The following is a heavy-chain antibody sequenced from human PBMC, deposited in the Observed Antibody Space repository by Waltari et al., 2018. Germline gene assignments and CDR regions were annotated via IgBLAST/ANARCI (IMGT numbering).Heavy chain of an antibody. V-gene: IGHV4-39*01. Sequence: QLQLQESGPGLVKPSETLSLTCTFSGGSISGGNQFWAWIRQPPREGLEWIGSISGSGNTKYNPSLRSRVTISVDTSKNQFSLKVTSVTAADTAVYFCARHADRGPAICGFDSWGQGTLVTVSS. J-gene: IGHJ5*01. D-gene: IGHD2-2*01. CDR2: ISGSGNT. CDR1: GGSISGGNQF. CDR3: ARHADRGPAICGFDS.